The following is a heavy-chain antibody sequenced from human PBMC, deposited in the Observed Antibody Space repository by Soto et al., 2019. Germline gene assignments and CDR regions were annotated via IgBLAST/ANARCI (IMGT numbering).Heavy chain of an antibody. D-gene: IGHD1-26*01. J-gene: IGHJ4*02. Sequence: EVELLESGGDLVQPGGSLRLSCAASGFTFSSYDINWVRQAPGKGLEWVSAIGIYANTYYAGSVKGRFTISRDDSKNTVYLQLNSMRVDDTAVYYCAKESTVGSPGDYFDSCGQGTLVTVSS. CDR1: GFTFSSYD. CDR2: IGIYANT. V-gene: IGHV3-23*01. CDR3: AKESTVGSPGDYFDS.